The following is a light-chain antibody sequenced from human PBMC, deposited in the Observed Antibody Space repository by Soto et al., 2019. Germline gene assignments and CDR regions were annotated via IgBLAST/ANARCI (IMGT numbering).Light chain of an antibody. Sequence: DIVMTQSPDSLAVSLGERATINCKSSQSVLYSSNNQNYLTWYQQKPGQPPKLLIYWASTRESGVPDRFSGSGSGTDFTLTISSLQADDVAVYYCQQYYSLPYTFGQGTKLEVK. J-gene: IGKJ2*01. V-gene: IGKV4-1*01. CDR1: QSVLYSSNNQNY. CDR3: QQYYSLPYT. CDR2: WAS.